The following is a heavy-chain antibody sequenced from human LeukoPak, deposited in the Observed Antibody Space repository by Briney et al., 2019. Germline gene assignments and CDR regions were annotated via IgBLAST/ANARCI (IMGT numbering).Heavy chain of an antibody. CDR1: GGSFSGYY. CDR2: INHSGST. V-gene: IGHV4-34*01. CDR3: ARGRYSSSSVDI. D-gene: IGHD6-13*01. J-gene: IGHJ3*02. Sequence: SETLSLTCAVYGGSFSGYYWSWIRQPPGKGLEWIGEINHSGSTNYNPSLKSRVTISVGTSKNQFSLKLSSVTAADTAVYYCARGRYSSSSVDIWGQGTMVTVSS.